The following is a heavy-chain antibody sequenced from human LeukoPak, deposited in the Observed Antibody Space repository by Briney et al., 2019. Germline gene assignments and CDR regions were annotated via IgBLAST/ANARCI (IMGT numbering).Heavy chain of an antibody. CDR2: ISDTGGRT. Sequence: GGSLRVSCAVSGITLSNYGMTWVRQAPGKGLEWVAGISDTGGRTNYADSVKGRFTISRDNPKNTLYLQMNSLRAEDTAVYFCAKRGVVIRVILVGFHKEAYYFDSWGQGALVTVSS. V-gene: IGHV3-23*01. CDR3: AKRGVVIRVILVGFHKEAYYFDS. CDR1: GITLSNYG. J-gene: IGHJ4*02. D-gene: IGHD3-22*01.